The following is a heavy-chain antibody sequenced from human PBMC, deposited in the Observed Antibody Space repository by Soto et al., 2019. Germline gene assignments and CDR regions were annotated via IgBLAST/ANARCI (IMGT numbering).Heavy chain of an antibody. CDR3: ARHEGNGNVWPLDY. CDR1: GDSIGTTHSY. D-gene: IGHD2-8*01. J-gene: IGHJ4*02. Sequence: QVQLLESGPGLVKPSETLSLTCTVSGDSIGTTHSYWAWIRQSPGKGLEWIGNIHYSGSTYYMPTLRSRVTLSVDTSKNLFSLRLTSVTAEDTAVYYCARHEGNGNVWPLDYWGQGILVTVSS. CDR2: IHYSGST. V-gene: IGHV4-39*01.